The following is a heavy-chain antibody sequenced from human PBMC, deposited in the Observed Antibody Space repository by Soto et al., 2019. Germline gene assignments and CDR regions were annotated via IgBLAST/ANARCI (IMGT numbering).Heavy chain of an antibody. CDR3: TRGSLGDPIWGSYWFDP. D-gene: IGHD3-16*01. CDR2: IRYKGIGGTT. J-gene: IGHJ5*02. CDR1: GFTFGDYG. V-gene: IGHV3-49*03. Sequence: EVQLVESGGDLVQPGRSLRLSCTASGFTFGDYGLSWFRQTPGKGLEWVGCIRYKGIGGTTEYAASVKGRFTIPRDDSSSIAYLQMHSLKSEDTSVYYCTRGSLGDPIWGSYWFDPWGQGILVTVSS.